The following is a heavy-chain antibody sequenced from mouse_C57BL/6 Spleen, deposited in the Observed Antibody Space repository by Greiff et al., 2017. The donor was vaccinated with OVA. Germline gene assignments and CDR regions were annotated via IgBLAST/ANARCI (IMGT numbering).Heavy chain of an antibody. Sequence: EVQLQQSGPGLVKPSQSLSLTCSVTGYSITSGYYWNWIRQFPGNKLEWMGYISYDGSNNYNPSLKNRISITRDTSKNQFFLKLNSVTTEDTATYYCARALEGIYYYGSSYFDYWGQGTTLTVSS. D-gene: IGHD1-1*01. V-gene: IGHV3-6*01. CDR1: GYSITSGYY. J-gene: IGHJ2*01. CDR3: ARALEGIYYYGSSYFDY. CDR2: ISYDGSN.